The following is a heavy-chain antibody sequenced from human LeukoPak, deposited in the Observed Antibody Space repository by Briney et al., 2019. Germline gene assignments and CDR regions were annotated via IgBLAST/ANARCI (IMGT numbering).Heavy chain of an antibody. D-gene: IGHD2/OR15-2a*01. CDR2: IHHGGST. J-gene: IGHJ4*02. Sequence: PSETLSLTCAVSGVSVSSSNWWNWVRQPPGKGLEWIAEIHHGGSTNYNPSLKSRVIISLDKSKNQFSLKLNSVTAADTAVYYCARLGMETTTSDYWGQGTLVTVSS. CDR3: ARLGMETTTSDY. CDR1: GVSVSSSNW. V-gene: IGHV4-4*02.